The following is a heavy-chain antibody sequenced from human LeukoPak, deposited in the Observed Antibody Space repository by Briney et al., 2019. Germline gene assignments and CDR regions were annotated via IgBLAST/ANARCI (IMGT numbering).Heavy chain of an antibody. CDR2: FSGSGGST. D-gene: IGHD3-9*01. Sequence: PGGSLRLSCAASGFTFSSYAMSWVRQAPGKGLECISGFSGSGGSTYYADSVKGRFTISRDNSKNTLYLQMNSLRVEDTALYYCVGGDILTGYYTYWGQGTLVTVSS. J-gene: IGHJ4*02. CDR1: GFTFSSYA. V-gene: IGHV3-23*01. CDR3: VGGDILTGYYTY.